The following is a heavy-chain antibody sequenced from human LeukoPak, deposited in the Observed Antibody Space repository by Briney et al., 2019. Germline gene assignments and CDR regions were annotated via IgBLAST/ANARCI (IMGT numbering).Heavy chain of an antibody. V-gene: IGHV3-23*01. Sequence: GESLRLCCAASGFTFSNYVMIWVRHAPGKGLERVPGITASGDSTYYGDSVKGRFTISRDNGKSSLYLQMNSLRAEDTAVYYCARGVYDSTGYYQYWGQGTLVTVSS. J-gene: IGHJ4*02. CDR1: GFTFSNYV. D-gene: IGHD3-22*01. CDR3: ARGVYDSTGYYQY. CDR2: ITASGDST.